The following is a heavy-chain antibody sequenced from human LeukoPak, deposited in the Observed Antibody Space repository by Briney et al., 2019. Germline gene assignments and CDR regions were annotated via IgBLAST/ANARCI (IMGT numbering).Heavy chain of an antibody. J-gene: IGHJ4*02. CDR2: IYYSGST. D-gene: IGHD2-2*01. V-gene: IGHV4-59*01. CDR1: GGSISSYY. CDR3: ACNVVPAAPFDY. Sequence: SETLSLTCTVSGGSISSYYWSWIRQPPGKGLERIGYIYYSGSTNYNPSLKSRVTISVDTSKNQFSLKLSSVTAADTAVYYCACNVVPAAPFDYWGQGTLVTVSS.